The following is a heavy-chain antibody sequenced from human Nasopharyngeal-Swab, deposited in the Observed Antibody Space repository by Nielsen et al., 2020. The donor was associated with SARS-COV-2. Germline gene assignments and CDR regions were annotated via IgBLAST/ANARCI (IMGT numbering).Heavy chain of an antibody. Sequence: GESLKISCAASGFTFSNYSMSWVRQAPGKGLEWVSVIYSGGSSTYYADSVKGRFTISRDNSKNTLYLQMNSLRAEDTAVYYCAKHSSGAFDYWGQGTLVTVSS. CDR1: GFTFSNYS. V-gene: IGHV3-23*03. J-gene: IGHJ4*02. CDR3: AKHSSGAFDY. D-gene: IGHD6-19*01. CDR2: IYSGGSST.